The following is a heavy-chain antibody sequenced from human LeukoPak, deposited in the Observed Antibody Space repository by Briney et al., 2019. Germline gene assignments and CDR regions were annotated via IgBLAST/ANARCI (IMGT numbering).Heavy chain of an antibody. V-gene: IGHV1-18*04. D-gene: IGHD6-19*01. CDR2: ISAYNGDT. CDR3: ARDPSNTSGRNVYFDF. Sequence: ASVRVSCKASGFTFRNYGISCVRQAPGQGLEWMGWISAYNGDTKFAQKLQGRVTMTTYTPTSTAYMELRDLRSDDTAVYFCARDPSNTSGRNVYFDFWGQGTVVTVSS. J-gene: IGHJ4*02. CDR1: GFTFRNYG.